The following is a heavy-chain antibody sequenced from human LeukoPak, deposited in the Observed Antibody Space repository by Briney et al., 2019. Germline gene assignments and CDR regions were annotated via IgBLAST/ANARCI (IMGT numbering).Heavy chain of an antibody. CDR3: ARAQRSTRHAFDI. Sequence: GGSLRLSCAASGFTFSSYEMNWVRQAPGKGLEWVSYISSSSSTIYYADSVKGRFTISRDNAKNSLYLQMNSLRAEDTAVYYCARAQRSTRHAFDIWGQGTMVTVSS. J-gene: IGHJ3*02. D-gene: IGHD2-2*01. CDR2: ISSSSSTI. V-gene: IGHV3-48*03. CDR1: GFTFSSYE.